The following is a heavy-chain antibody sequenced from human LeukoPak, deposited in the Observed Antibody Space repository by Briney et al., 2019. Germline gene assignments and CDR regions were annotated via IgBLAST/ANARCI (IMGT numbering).Heavy chain of an antibody. J-gene: IGHJ4*02. CDR3: AKREYSSSEFDY. D-gene: IGHD6-6*01. CDR2: ISGSGGST. CDR1: GFTFSSYA. V-gene: IGHV3-23*01. Sequence: GGSLRLSCAASGFTFSSYAMSWVRQAPGKGLEWVSAISGSGGSTYYADSVKGRFTISRVNSKNTLYLQMNSLRAEDTAVYYCAKREYSSSEFDYWGQGTLVTVSS.